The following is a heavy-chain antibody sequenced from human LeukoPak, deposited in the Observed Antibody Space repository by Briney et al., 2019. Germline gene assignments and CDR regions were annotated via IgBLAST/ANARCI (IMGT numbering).Heavy chain of an antibody. V-gene: IGHV3-33*01. D-gene: IGHD5-24*01. CDR2: IWYDGSNK. CDR3: ARGDGYNDAEYLQH. Sequence: GGSPRLSCAASGFTFSSYGMHWAPQAPGKGLRWGAVIWYDGSNKYYGDSVKGRFTISRDNSKKTLYLQMNSLRVEDTAVYYCARGDGYNDAEYLQHWGQGTLVTVS. CDR1: GFTFSSYG. J-gene: IGHJ1*01.